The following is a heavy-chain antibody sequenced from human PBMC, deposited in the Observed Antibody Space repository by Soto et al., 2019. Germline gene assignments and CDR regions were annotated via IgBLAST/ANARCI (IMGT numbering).Heavy chain of an antibody. D-gene: IGHD6-19*01. CDR2: ISAYNGNT. J-gene: IGHJ5*02. CDR3: ARLLAVAGFAWFDP. Sequence: ASVKVSCKASGYTFTSYGISWVRQAPGQGLEWMGWISAYNGNTNYAQKLQGRVTMTTDTSTSTAYMELRSLRSDDTAVYYCARLLAVAGFAWFDPWGQGTLVTVSS. CDR1: GYTFTSYG. V-gene: IGHV1-18*01.